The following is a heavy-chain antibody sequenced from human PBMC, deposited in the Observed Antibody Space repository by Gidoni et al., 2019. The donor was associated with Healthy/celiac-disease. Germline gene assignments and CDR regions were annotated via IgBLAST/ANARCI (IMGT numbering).Heavy chain of an antibody. J-gene: IGHJ3*02. Sequence: GKGLEWIGSIYYSGSTYYNPSLKSRVTISVDTSKNQFSLKLSSVTAADTAVYYCARHCHESLVGADCRAFDIWGQGTMVTVSS. CDR3: ARHCHESLVGADCRAFDI. CDR2: IYYSGST. V-gene: IGHV4-39*01. D-gene: IGHD1-26*01.